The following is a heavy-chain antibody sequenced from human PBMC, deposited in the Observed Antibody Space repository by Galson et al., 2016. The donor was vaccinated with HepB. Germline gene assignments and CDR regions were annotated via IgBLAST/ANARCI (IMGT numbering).Heavy chain of an antibody. D-gene: IGHD6-19*01. Sequence: SVKVSCKASGYTLPSYDISWVRQATGQGLEWMGRMNPSNGNTGYAQKFQGRLTMTRNTSISTVYMDLSGLRSEDTALYFCAILAVAGSKKASYWGQGTLLTVSS. CDR3: AILAVAGSKKASY. CDR1: GYTLPSYD. J-gene: IGHJ4*02. CDR2: MNPSNGNT. V-gene: IGHV1-8*01.